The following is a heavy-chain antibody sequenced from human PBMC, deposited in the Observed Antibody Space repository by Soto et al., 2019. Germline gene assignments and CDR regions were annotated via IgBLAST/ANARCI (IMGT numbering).Heavy chain of an antibody. D-gene: IGHD6-19*01. Sequence: QLQLQESGPGLVKPSETLSLTCTVSGGSISSSSYYWGWIRQPPGKGLEWIGSIYYSGSTYYNPSLKSRVTISLDTSKNQFSLKLRSVTAADTAVYYCARHLAVAEDYYYYYGMDVWGQGTTVTVSS. CDR1: GGSISSSSYY. CDR3: ARHLAVAEDYYYYYGMDV. CDR2: IYYSGST. J-gene: IGHJ6*02. V-gene: IGHV4-39*01.